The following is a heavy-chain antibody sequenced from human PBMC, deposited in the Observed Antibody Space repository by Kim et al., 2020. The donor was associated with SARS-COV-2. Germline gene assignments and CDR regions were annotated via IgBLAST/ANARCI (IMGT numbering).Heavy chain of an antibody. CDR3: ARVPRPIVVVPAAIGY. V-gene: IGHV3-30*04. J-gene: IGHJ4*02. CDR2: ISYDGSNK. CDR1: GFTFSSYA. Sequence: GGSLRLSCAASGFTFSSYAMHWVRQAPGKGLEWVAVISYDGSNKYYADSVKGRFTISRDNSKNTLYLQMNSLRAEDTAVYYCARVPRPIVVVPAAIGYWGQGTLVTVSS. D-gene: IGHD2-2*01.